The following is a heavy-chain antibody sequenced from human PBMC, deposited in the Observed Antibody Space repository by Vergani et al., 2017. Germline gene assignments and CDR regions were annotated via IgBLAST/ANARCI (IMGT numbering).Heavy chain of an antibody. Sequence: QVQLQQWGGGLLKPSETLSLTCVVNGGSFTRYHWTWIRQSPGEGLEWVGDIDHTGRPDYNPSLKSRLTMSVNKSRNQFSLTLNSVTATDKAIYFCARVNTETNGHLYYYYYMDVWGQGTAVTVS. CDR1: GGSFTRYH. J-gene: IGHJ6*03. D-gene: IGHD4-11*01. CDR3: ARVNTETNGHLYYYYYMDV. V-gene: IGHV4-34*01. CDR2: IDHTGRP.